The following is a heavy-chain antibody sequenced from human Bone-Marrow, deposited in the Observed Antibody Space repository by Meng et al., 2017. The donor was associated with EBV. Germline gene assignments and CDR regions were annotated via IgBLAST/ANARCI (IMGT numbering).Heavy chain of an antibody. Sequence: QVELVLSGAEVKKPGSSVKVSCKASGGTFSSYAISWVRQAPGQGLEWMGGIIPIFGTANYAQKFQGRVTITADESTSTAYMELSSLRSEDTAVYYCAREPTHPPYSSSSGVVYFDYWGQGTLVTVSS. J-gene: IGHJ4*02. CDR1: GGTFSSYA. CDR3: AREPTHPPYSSSSGVVYFDY. CDR2: IIPIFGTA. D-gene: IGHD6-6*01. V-gene: IGHV1-69*01.